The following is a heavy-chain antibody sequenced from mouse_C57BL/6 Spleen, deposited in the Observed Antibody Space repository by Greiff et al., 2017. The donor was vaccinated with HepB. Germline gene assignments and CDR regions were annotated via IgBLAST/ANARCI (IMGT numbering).Heavy chain of an antibody. Sequence: EVKVVESEGGLVQPGSSMKLSCTASGFTFSDYYMAWVRQVPEKGLEWVANINYDGSSTYYLDSLKSRFIISRDNAKNILYLQMSSLKSEDTATYYCARGYYDYDAPYFDYWGQGTTLTVSS. D-gene: IGHD2-4*01. V-gene: IGHV5-16*01. CDR2: INYDGSST. J-gene: IGHJ2*01. CDR3: ARGYYDYDAPYFDY. CDR1: GFTFSDYY.